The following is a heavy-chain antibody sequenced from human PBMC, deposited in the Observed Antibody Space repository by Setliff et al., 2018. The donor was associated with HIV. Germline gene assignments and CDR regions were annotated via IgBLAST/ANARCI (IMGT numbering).Heavy chain of an antibody. J-gene: IGHJ1*01. CDR1: ELTFSNYA. V-gene: IGHV3-23*01. CDR3: AQAQTSVSGSYYQYLQH. Sequence: GGSLRLSCAASELTFSNYAMTWVRQAPGKGLEWVSSLSGSGGSTYYADSVKGRFTISRDNSKNTLYLRMNSLRAEDTAVYYCAQAQTSVSGSYYQYLQHWGQGTPVTVSS. CDR2: LSGSGGST. D-gene: IGHD3-10*01.